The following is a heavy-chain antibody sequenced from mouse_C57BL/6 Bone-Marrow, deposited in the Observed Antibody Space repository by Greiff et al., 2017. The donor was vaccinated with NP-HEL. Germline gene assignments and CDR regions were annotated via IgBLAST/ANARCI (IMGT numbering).Heavy chain of an antibody. CDR1: GFTFSDFY. D-gene: IGHD1-1*01. V-gene: IGHV7-1*01. CDR2: SRNKANDYTT. Sequence: EVMLVESGGGLVQSGRSLRLSCATSGFTFSDFYMEWVRQAPGKGLEWIAASRNKANDYTTEYSASVKGRFIVSRDTSQSILYLQMNALRAEDTAIYYCARVHYYGSSYWYFDVWGTGTTVTVSS. J-gene: IGHJ1*03. CDR3: ARVHYYGSSYWYFDV.